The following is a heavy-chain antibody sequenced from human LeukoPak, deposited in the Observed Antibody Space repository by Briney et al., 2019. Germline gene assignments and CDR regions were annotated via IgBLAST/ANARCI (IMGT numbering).Heavy chain of an antibody. CDR2: IKQDGSEK. D-gene: IGHD1-26*01. CDR1: GFTFTDYW. V-gene: IGHV3-7*01. CDR3: ARDGGSFSYNMDV. J-gene: IGHJ6*02. Sequence: PGGSLRLSCAASGFTFTDYWMSWVRQAPGKGLQWVANIKQDGSEKYYVDSVKGRFTISRDNAKNSLYLQMNSLRAEDTAVYYCARDGGSFSYNMDVWGQGTTVTVSS.